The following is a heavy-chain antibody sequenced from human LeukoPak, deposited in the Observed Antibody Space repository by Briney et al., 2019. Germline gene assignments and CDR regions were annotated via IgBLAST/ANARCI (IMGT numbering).Heavy chain of an antibody. D-gene: IGHD5-18*01. CDR2: ISYSGNT. V-gene: IGHV4-59*12. CDR3: ARAGYSYGYARRYFDY. Sequence: SETLSLTCTVSGDSISSYYWSWIRQPPGKGPEWIGYISYSGNTNYNPSLKSRVTISADTSKNQFSLKLSSVTAADTAVYYCARAGYSYGYARRYFDYWGQGTLVTVSS. CDR1: GDSISSYY. J-gene: IGHJ4*02.